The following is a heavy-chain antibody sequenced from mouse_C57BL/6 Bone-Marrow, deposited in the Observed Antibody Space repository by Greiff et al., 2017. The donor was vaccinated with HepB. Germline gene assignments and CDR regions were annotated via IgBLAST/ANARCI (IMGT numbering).Heavy chain of an antibody. V-gene: IGHV1-55*01. Sequence: QVQLLQPGAELVKPGASVKMSCKASGYTFTSYWITWVKQRPGQGLEWIGDIYPGSGSTNYNEKFKSKATLTVDTSSSTAYMQLSSLTSEDSAVYYCARGLHYYGSSPWYFDVWGTGTTVTVSS. D-gene: IGHD1-1*01. CDR1: GYTFTSYW. CDR3: ARGLHYYGSSPWYFDV. CDR2: IYPGSGST. J-gene: IGHJ1*03.